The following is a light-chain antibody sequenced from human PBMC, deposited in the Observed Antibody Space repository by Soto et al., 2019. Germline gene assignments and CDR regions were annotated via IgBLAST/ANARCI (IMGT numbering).Light chain of an antibody. CDR3: AEWDDNLNAYV. J-gene: IGLJ1*01. CDR2: LGD. CDR1: TSNIGTFY. V-gene: IGLV1-47*02. Sequence: QSVLTQPPSASSTPGPTGTISCSGSTSNIGTFYVYWYQHLPGTAPKLLIYLGDQRASGVSDRFSGSKSGTSASLAINGLRSDDEADYYCAEWDDNLNAYVVASGTKLTV.